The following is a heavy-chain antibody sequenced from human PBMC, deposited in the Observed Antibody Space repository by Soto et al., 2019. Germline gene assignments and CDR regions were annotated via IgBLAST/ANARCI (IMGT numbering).Heavy chain of an antibody. CDR3: ARAVFGCSGSYPPHYYYCYGMDV. CDR2: TYYRSKWYN. J-gene: IGHJ6*02. CDR1: GDSVSSNSAA. V-gene: IGHV6-1*01. Sequence: SQTLSLTCAISGDSVSSNSAAWNWIRQSPSRGLELLGRTYYRSKWYNDYAVSVKSLITINPDTSKNQFSLQLNSVTPEDTAVYYCARAVFGCSGSYPPHYYYCYGMDVGGQGTTVPVSS. D-gene: IGHD3-10*02.